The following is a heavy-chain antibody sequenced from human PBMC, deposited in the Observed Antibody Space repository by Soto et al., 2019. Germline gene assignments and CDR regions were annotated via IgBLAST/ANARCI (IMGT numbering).Heavy chain of an antibody. CDR2: IIPIFGTA. V-gene: IGHV1-69*13. J-gene: IGHJ5*02. CDR3: ARTAQQLVGNWFDP. CDR1: GGTFSSYA. D-gene: IGHD6-13*01. Sequence: GASVKVSCKASGGTFSSYAISWVRQAPGQGLEWMGGIIPIFGTANYAQKFQGRVTITADESTSTAYMELSSLRSEDTAVYYCARTAQQLVGNWFDPWGQGTLVTVSS.